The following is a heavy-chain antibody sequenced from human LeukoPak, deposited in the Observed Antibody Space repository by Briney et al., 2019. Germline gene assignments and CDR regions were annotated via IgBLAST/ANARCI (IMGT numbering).Heavy chain of an antibody. J-gene: IGHJ3*02. CDR3: GTGGDAFDI. V-gene: IGHV3-9*01. CDR1: GFTFDDYA. Sequence: GGSLRLSCAASGFTFDDYAMHWVRQAPGKGLEWVSGISWNSGSIGYADSVKGRFTISRDNAKNSLYLQMNSLRAEDTALYYCGTGGDAFDIWGQGTMDTVSS. CDR2: ISWNSGSI.